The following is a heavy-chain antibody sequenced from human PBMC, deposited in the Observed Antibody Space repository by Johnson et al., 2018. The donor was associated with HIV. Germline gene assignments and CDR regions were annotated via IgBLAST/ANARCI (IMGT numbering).Heavy chain of an antibody. D-gene: IGHD3-16*01. CDR3: IKGWGSPGAPAALDI. CDR1: GFTFGSFG. Sequence: QVQLVESGGGVVQPGRSLRLSCAASGFTFGSFGMHWVRQAPGKGLEWVAVISYDGSHKNYIDSVKGRFTISRDNSKNTLYLQMNSLRAEDTVVYHCIKGWGSPGAPAALDIWGQGTMVTVSS. CDR2: ISYDGSHK. J-gene: IGHJ3*02. V-gene: IGHV3-30*18.